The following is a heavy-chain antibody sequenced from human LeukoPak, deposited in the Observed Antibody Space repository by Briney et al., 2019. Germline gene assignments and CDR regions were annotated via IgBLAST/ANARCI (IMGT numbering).Heavy chain of an antibody. CDR2: IYPGDSDT. CDR1: GYAFTNYW. D-gene: IGHD5-24*01. J-gene: IGHJ4*02. V-gene: IGHV5-51*01. Sequence: GESLKISCEGSGYAFTNYWIGWVRQMPGKGLEWMGIIYPGDSDTRYSPSFQGQVTILADKSIGTAYLQWSSLKASDTAIYYCARRRDGYNIDYWGQGTLVSVSS. CDR3: ARRRDGYNIDY.